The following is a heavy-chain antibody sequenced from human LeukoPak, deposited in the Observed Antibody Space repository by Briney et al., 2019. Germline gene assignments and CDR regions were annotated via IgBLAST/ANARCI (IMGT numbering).Heavy chain of an antibody. CDR3: AREGTMVRGVIHC. J-gene: IGHJ4*02. D-gene: IGHD3-10*01. Sequence: GGSLRLSCAASGFTFSSYAMHWVRQAPGKGLEWVAVISYDGNNKYYADSVKGRFTISRDNSKNTLYLQMNSLRAEDTAVYYCAREGTMVRGVIHCWGQGALVTVSS. V-gene: IGHV3-30*04. CDR2: ISYDGNNK. CDR1: GFTFSSYA.